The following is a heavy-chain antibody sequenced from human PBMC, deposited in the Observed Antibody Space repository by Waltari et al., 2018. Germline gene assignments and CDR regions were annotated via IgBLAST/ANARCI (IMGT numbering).Heavy chain of an antibody. Sequence: EVQVVESGGGLVKPGGSLRLSCVVFGFTFTQAWMSWVRQAPGKGLVWVGRIKSEGDGGTRDYSAPLKGRISLSRDDSKNTVYLQMNTLKPEDTAVYFCATDYGDFLGVWGTGTTVTVFS. CDR3: ATDYGDFLGV. J-gene: IGHJ6*04. CDR1: GFTFTQAW. CDR2: IKSEGDGGTR. D-gene: IGHD3-10*01. V-gene: IGHV3-15*01.